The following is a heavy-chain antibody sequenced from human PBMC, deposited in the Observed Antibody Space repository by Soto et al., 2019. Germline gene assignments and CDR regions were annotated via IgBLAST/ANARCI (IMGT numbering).Heavy chain of an antibody. CDR2: IIPIFGTA. Sequence: SVKVSCKASGGTFSSYAISWVRQAPGQGLEWMGGIIPIFGTANYAQKFQGRVTITADESTSTAYMELSSLRSEDTAVYYCASGYSYGLDYYYGMDVWGQGTTVTVSS. CDR3: ASGYSYGLDYYYGMDV. D-gene: IGHD5-18*01. V-gene: IGHV1-69*13. J-gene: IGHJ6*02. CDR1: GGTFSSYA.